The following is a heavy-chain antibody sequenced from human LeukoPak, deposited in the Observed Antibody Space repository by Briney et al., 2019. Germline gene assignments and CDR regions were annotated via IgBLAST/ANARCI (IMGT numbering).Heavy chain of an antibody. J-gene: IGHJ4*02. V-gene: IGHV3-7*03. Sequence: GGSLRLSCAASGFTLNTHWMSWVRQAPGKGLEWVANIKQDGRDTYYVDSVKGRFTISRDNAKNSLNLQMNSLRAEDTAMYYCATSEGYWGQGTLGTVSS. CDR3: ATSEGY. CDR2: IKQDGRDT. CDR1: GFTLNTHW.